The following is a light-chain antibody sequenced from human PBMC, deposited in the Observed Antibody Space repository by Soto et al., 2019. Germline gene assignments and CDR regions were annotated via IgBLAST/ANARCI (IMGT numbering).Light chain of an antibody. J-gene: IGLJ1*01. CDR1: SSDVGSYNR. CDR2: EVS. Sequence: QSALTQPPSVSGSPGQSVTISCTGTSSDVGSYNRVSWYQQPPGTAPKLMIYEVSNRPSGVPDRFSGSKSGNTASLTISGLQAEDEAVYYCSSYTSSSTYVFGTGTQLTVL. CDR3: SSYTSSSTYV. V-gene: IGLV2-18*02.